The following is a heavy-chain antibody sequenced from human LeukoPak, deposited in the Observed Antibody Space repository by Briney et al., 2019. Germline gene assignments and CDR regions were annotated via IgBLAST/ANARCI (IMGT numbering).Heavy chain of an antibody. CDR3: ARGYVYSSSWYALMGYYYYGMDV. V-gene: IGHV1-3*01. Sequence: ASVKVSCKASGYTFTSYAMHWVRQAPGQRLEWMGWINAGNGNTKYSQKFQGRVTITRDTSASTAYMELSSLRSEDTAVYYCARGYVYSSSWYALMGYYYYGMDVWGQGTTVTVSS. J-gene: IGHJ6*02. CDR1: GYTFTSYA. CDR2: INAGNGNT. D-gene: IGHD6-13*01.